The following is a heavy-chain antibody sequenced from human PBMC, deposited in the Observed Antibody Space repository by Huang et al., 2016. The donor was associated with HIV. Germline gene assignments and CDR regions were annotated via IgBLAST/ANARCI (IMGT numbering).Heavy chain of an antibody. CDR1: GYSFSSYW. V-gene: IGHV5-51*01. J-gene: IGHJ4*02. CDR2: IRPEDPDT. D-gene: IGHD6-6*01. CDR3: ARRFSSSSGYFDY. Sequence: VQLVQSGAEVKKPGESLKISCKGSGYSFSSYWIAWVRQMPGNGLGWMGIIRPEDPDTTYSPSFEGQVTISADKSIGTAYLQWSSLKASDTAMYYCARRFSSSSGYFDYWGQGSLVTVSS.